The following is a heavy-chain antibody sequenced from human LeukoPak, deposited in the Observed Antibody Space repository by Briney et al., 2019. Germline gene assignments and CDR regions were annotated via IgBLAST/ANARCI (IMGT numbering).Heavy chain of an antibody. V-gene: IGHV4-39*07. CDR2: IFYSGST. Sequence: SETLSLTCTVSSGSISTSNYYWGWVRQPPGKALEWIGNIFYSGSTYYSPSLTSRLSMSVDLSKNQFSLKLNSVTAADTAVYYCARGATTVTPNDYWGQGTLVTVSS. J-gene: IGHJ4*02. CDR3: ARGATTVTPNDY. CDR1: SGSISTSNYY. D-gene: IGHD4-11*01.